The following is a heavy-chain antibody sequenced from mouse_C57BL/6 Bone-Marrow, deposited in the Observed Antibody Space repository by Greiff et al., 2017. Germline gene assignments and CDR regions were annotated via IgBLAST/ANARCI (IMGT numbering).Heavy chain of an antibody. Sequence: QVQLQQPGAELVKPGASVKLSCKASGYTFTSYWMQWVKQRPGQGLEWIGEIDPSGSYTNYNQKFKGKATLTVDTSSSPAYMQISSLTSDDSADYYGAREGVYRPLAWFAYWGQGTLVTVSA. CDR3: AREGVYRPLAWFAY. V-gene: IGHV1-50*01. D-gene: IGHD6-1*01. J-gene: IGHJ3*01. CDR1: GYTFTSYW. CDR2: IDPSGSYT.